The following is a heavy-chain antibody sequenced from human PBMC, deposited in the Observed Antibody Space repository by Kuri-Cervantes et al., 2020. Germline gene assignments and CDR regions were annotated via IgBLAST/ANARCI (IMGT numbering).Heavy chain of an antibody. J-gene: IGHJ3*02. CDR1: GFTFSSYG. V-gene: IGHV3-33*05. CDR3: ARSGQLWLLWANGAFDI. D-gene: IGHD5-18*01. Sequence: LSLTCAASGFTFSSYGMHWVRQAPGKGLEWVAVISYDGSNKYYADSVKGRFTISRDNAKNSLYLQMNSLRAEDTAVYYCARSGQLWLLWANGAFDIWGQGTMVTVSS. CDR2: ISYDGSNK.